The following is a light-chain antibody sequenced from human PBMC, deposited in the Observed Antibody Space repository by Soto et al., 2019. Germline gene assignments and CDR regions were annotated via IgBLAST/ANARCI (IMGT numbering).Light chain of an antibody. Sequence: QSALTQPASVSGSPGQSITISCTGTSSDVGGYNYVSWYQQHPGKAPKLMIYDVSNRPSGVSNRFSGSKSGNTASLTISGLQAEYEADYYCSSYTSSSTLLFGGGTQLTVL. V-gene: IGLV2-14*01. CDR1: SSDVGGYNY. CDR2: DVS. CDR3: SSYTSSSTLL. J-gene: IGLJ2*01.